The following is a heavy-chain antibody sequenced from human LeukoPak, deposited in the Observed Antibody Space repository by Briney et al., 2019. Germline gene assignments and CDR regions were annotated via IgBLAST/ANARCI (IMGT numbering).Heavy chain of an antibody. Sequence: GGSLRLSCAASGFTFSRYGFHWVRQAPGKGLEWVAFISDSGGDKWYADSVKGRLTISRDKSKNTVNLQMSSLRVEDTALYYCARXGGSESYAFDYWGQGTQVTVSS. CDR3: ARXGGSESYAFDY. CDR1: GFTFSRYG. V-gene: IGHV3-30*02. J-gene: IGHJ4*02. D-gene: IGHD3-10*01. CDR2: ISDSGGDK.